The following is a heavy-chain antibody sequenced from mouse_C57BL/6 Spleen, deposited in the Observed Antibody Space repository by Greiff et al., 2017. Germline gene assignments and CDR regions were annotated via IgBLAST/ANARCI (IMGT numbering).Heavy chain of an antibody. J-gene: IGHJ4*01. CDR3: ARDWGVTTSMDY. Sequence: EVMLVESEGGLVQPGSSMKLSCTASGFTFSDYYMAWVRQVPEKGLEWVANINYDGSSTYYLDSLKSRFIISRDNAKNILYLQMSSLKSEDTATYYCARDWGVTTSMDYWGQGTSVTVSS. CDR1: GFTFSDYY. V-gene: IGHV5-16*01. CDR2: INYDGSST. D-gene: IGHD2-2*01.